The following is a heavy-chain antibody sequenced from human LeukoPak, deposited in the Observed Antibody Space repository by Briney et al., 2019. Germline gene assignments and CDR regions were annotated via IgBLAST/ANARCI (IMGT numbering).Heavy chain of an antibody. J-gene: IGHJ4*02. Sequence: GGSLRLSCAASGFTFSSYGMHWVRQAPGKGLEWVAVIWYDGSNKYYADSVKGRFTFSRDNSKNTLYLQMNSLRAEDTAVYYCARDLHYGGSDYWGQGTLVTVSS. D-gene: IGHD4-17*01. CDR1: GFTFSSYG. CDR3: ARDLHYGGSDY. V-gene: IGHV3-33*01. CDR2: IWYDGSNK.